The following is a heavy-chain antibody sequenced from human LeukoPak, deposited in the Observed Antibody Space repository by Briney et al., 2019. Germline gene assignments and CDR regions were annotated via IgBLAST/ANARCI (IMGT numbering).Heavy chain of an antibody. V-gene: IGHV4-59*01. D-gene: IGHD5-18*01. CDR1: GGSISSYY. J-gene: IGHJ3*02. CDR3: AGSGYSYGLEAFDI. Sequence: SETLSLTCTVSGGSISSYYWSWIRQPPEKGLEWIGYIYYSGSTKYNPSLKSRVTISVDTSKNQFSLKVSSVTAADTAVYYCAGSGYSYGLEAFDIWGQGTMVTVSS. CDR2: IYYSGST.